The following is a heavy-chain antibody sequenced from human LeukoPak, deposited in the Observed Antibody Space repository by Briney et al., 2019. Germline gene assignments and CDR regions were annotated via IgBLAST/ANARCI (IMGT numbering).Heavy chain of an antibody. V-gene: IGHV1-69*13. CDR2: IIPMFGIT. D-gene: IGHD3-22*01. J-gene: IGHJ4*02. CDR3: ARDAEPGSYYYDSSGYYSSDY. Sequence: SVKVSCRASGGTFSSYAISWVRQAPGQGLEWMGGIIPMFGITNYAQKFQGRVTIIADESTSTAYMELSSLRSEDTAVYYCARDAEPGSYYYDSSGYYSSDYWGQGTLVTVSS. CDR1: GGTFSSYA.